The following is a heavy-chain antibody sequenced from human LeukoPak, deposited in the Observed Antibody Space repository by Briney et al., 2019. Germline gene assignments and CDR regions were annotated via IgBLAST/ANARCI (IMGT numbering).Heavy chain of an antibody. D-gene: IGHD3-10*01. CDR2: IHYSGST. CDR1: GVSISGYF. V-gene: IGHV4-59*08. CDR3: ARYGITIVRGGKYYFDS. J-gene: IGHJ4*02. Sequence: PSETLSLTCTVSGVSISGYFWSWIREPPGKRLEWIGYIHYSGSTKYNPSLNSRVTISVDTSKNQFSLRLSSVTAADTAVYYCARYGITIVRGGKYYFDSWGQGTLVTVSS.